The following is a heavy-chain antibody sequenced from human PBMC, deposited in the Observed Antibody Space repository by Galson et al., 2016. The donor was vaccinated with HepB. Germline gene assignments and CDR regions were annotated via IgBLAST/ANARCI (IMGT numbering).Heavy chain of an antibody. Sequence: SLRLSCAASGFTFNQFAMHWVRQPPGKGLEWVSGISWNSGDIAYGDSVKGRFTTAKDNAKNSLYLQMDSLRPEDTAFYYCVKDLLSLIYMDTSGLDRGGQGTLVTVSS. CDR1: GFTFNQFA. D-gene: IGHD3-22*01. CDR2: ISWNSGDI. V-gene: IGHV3-9*01. CDR3: VKDLLSLIYMDTSGLDR. J-gene: IGHJ5*02.